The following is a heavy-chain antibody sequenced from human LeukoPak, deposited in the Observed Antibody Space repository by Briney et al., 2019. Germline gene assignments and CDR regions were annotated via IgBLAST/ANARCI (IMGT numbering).Heavy chain of an antibody. Sequence: SETLSLTCTVSGGSISSYYWSWIRQPPGKGLEWIGYIFYSGSTNYNPSLKSRVTISVDTSKNQFSLKLSSVTAADTAVYYCARVRRMVVVSNDAFDIWGQGTMVTVSS. V-gene: IGHV4-59*12. CDR2: IFYSGST. J-gene: IGHJ3*02. CDR3: ARVRRMVVVSNDAFDI. D-gene: IGHD3-22*01. CDR1: GGSISSYY.